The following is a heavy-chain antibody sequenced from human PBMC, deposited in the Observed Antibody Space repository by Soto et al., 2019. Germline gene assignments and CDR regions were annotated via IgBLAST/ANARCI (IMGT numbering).Heavy chain of an antibody. CDR3: ARGHYDYGDYVDY. Sequence: SETLSLTCTVSGGSISSYYWSWIRQPPGKGLEWIGYIYYSGSTYYNPSLKSRVTISVDTSKNQFSLKLSSVTAADTAVYYCARGHYDYGDYVDYWGQGTLVTVSS. D-gene: IGHD4-17*01. J-gene: IGHJ4*02. CDR1: GGSISSYY. CDR2: IYYSGST. V-gene: IGHV4-59*12.